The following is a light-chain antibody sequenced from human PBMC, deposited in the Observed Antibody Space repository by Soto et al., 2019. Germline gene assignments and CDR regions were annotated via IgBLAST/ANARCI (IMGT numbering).Light chain of an antibody. V-gene: IGKV1-39*01. J-gene: IGKJ2*01. CDR3: QQSYSTPPA. CDR1: QSISSY. Sequence: DIQMTQSPSSLSASVGDRVTITCRASQSISSYLNWYQQKPGKAPKLLIYAASSLQSGVPSRFSGSGSGTDFTLTISSLQLEDVATYYCQQSYSTPPAFGQGTKLEIK. CDR2: AAS.